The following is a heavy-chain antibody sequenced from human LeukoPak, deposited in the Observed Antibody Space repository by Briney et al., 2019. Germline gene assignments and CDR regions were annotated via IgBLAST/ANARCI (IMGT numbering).Heavy chain of an antibody. D-gene: IGHD4-23*01. V-gene: IGHV3-33*06. CDR2: IWYDGSTK. CDR3: AKDGGKLFSGAFDI. Sequence: GGSLRLSRAASGFTFSSYGMHWVRQAPGKGLEWVAVIWYDGSTKYYADSVKGRFTISRDNSKNTLYLQMNSLRAEDKAVYYCAKDGGKLFSGAFDIWGQGTMVTVSS. J-gene: IGHJ3*02. CDR1: GFTFSSYG.